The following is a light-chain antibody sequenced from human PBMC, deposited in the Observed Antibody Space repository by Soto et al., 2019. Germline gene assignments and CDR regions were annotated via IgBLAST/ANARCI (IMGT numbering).Light chain of an antibody. CDR2: DVS. V-gene: IGLV2-8*01. J-gene: IGLJ1*01. CDR1: SSDVGGYNY. CDR3: SSYTSSISSV. Sequence: QSVLTQPPSASGSPGQSVTISCTGTSSDVGGYNYVSWYQQHPGKAPKLMIYDVSKRPSGVPDRFSGSKSGNTASLTVSGLQAEDEADYYCSSYTSSISSVFGTGTKVTVL.